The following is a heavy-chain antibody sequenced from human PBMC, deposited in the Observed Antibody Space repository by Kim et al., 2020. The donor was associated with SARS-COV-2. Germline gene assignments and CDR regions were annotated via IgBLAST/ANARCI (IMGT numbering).Heavy chain of an antibody. V-gene: IGHV1-3*01. CDR2: INAGNGNT. Sequence: ASVKVSCKASGYTFTSYAMHWVRQAPGQRLEWMGWINAGNGNTKYSQKFQGRVTITRDTSASTAYMELSSLRSEDTAVYYCARGGRYSSGWRTPNFDYWGQGTLVTVSS. CDR3: ARGGRYSSGWRTPNFDY. J-gene: IGHJ4*02. D-gene: IGHD6-19*01. CDR1: GYTFTSYA.